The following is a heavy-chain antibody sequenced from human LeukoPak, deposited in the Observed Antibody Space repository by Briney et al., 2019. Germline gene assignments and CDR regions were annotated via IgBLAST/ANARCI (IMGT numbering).Heavy chain of an antibody. CDR3: ARGGDTMVRGVIPNDY. Sequence: ASVKVSCKASGYTCTSYYMHWVRQAPGQGREWMGIINPSGGSTSYAQKFQGRVTITRDTSTSTVYMELSSLRSEDTAVYYCARGGDTMVRGVIPNDYWGQGTLVTASS. D-gene: IGHD3-10*01. V-gene: IGHV1-46*01. J-gene: IGHJ4*02. CDR1: GYTCTSYY. CDR2: INPSGGST.